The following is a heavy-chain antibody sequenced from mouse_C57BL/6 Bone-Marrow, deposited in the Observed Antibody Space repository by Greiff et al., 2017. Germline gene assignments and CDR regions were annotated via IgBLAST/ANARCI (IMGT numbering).Heavy chain of an antibody. V-gene: IGHV1-50*01. Sequence: VQLQQPGAELVKPGASVKLSCKASGYTFPSYWMQWVKQRPGQGLEWIGEIDPSDSYTNYNQKFKGKATLTVDTSSSTAYMQLSSLTSEDSAVYYCARDYYGSSMFAYWGQGTLVTVSA. D-gene: IGHD1-1*01. CDR1: GYTFPSYW. CDR2: IDPSDSYT. J-gene: IGHJ3*01. CDR3: ARDYYGSSMFAY.